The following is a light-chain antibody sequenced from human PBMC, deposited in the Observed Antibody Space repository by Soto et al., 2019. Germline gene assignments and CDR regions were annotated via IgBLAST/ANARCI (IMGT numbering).Light chain of an antibody. CDR3: RSSAGSRIFV. CDR1: DTDVGAHNL. J-gene: IGLJ3*02. CDR2: EVS. Sequence: QSVLTQPASVSGSPGQSITIPCTGTDTDVGAHNLVSWYQQRPGKAPTLLIFEVSRRPSGVSSRFSGSKSGNTASLTISGLRAEDEAHYHCRSSAGSRIFVFGGGTKGTVL. V-gene: IGLV2-23*02.